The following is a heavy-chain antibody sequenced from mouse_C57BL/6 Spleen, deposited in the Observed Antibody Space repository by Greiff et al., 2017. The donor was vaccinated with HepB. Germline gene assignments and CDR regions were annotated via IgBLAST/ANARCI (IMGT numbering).Heavy chain of an antibody. V-gene: IGHV1-15*01. D-gene: IGHD2-4*01. CDR2: IDPETGGT. CDR3: TRLGGLRPAWFAY. Sequence: VQLQQSGAELVRPGASVTLSCKASGYTFTDYEMHWVKQTPVHGLEWIGAIDPETGGTAYNQKFKGKAILTADKSSSTAYMELRSLTSEDSAVYYCTRLGGLRPAWFAYWGQGTLVTVSA. J-gene: IGHJ3*01. CDR1: GYTFTDYE.